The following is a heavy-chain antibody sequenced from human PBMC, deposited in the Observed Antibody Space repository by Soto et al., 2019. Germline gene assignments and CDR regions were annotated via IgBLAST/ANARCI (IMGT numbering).Heavy chain of an antibody. CDR1: GDSISRIDYY. CDR3: AREGGSYDSGGYLIRGAFDI. V-gene: IGHV4-31*03. J-gene: IGHJ3*02. CDR2: IYFRGNT. D-gene: IGHD3-22*01. Sequence: SETLSLTCIVSGDSISRIDYYWTWIRQHPEKGLEWIGNIYFRGNTYYSPSLESRLTISVDTSKNQFSLKLTSVTAADTAVYYCAREGGSYDSGGYLIRGAFDIWGQGTMVT.